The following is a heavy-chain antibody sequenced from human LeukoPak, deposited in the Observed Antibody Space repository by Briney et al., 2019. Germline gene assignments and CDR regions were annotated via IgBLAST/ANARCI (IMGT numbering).Heavy chain of an antibody. J-gene: IGHJ3*02. V-gene: IGHV1-2*06. CDR1: GYTFTGYY. Sequence: ASVKVSCKASGYTFTGYYMHWVRQAPGQGLEWMGRINPNSGGTNYAQKFQGRVTMTRDTSISTAYMELSRLRSDDTAVYYCARGELRFLEWPAAFDIWGRGTMVTVSS. CDR2: INPNSGGT. CDR3: ARGELRFLEWPAAFDI. D-gene: IGHD3-3*01.